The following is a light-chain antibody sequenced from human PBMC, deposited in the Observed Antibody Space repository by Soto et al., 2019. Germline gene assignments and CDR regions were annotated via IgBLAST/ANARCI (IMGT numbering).Light chain of an antibody. V-gene: IGKV3-20*01. CDR1: QSVSSSY. Sequence: EIVLTQSPGPLSLSPGERATLSCRSSQSVSSSYLAWYQQKPGQAPRLIIYGASSRATGIPDRFSGSGSGTDCTLTISRLEPEDVTVYYCQQYGSSPLTFGGGTKVDIK. CDR2: GAS. CDR3: QQYGSSPLT. J-gene: IGKJ4*01.